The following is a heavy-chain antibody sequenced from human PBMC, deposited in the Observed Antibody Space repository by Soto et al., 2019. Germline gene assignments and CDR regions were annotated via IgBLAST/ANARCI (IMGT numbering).Heavy chain of an antibody. CDR2: VSFDGSHK. J-gene: IGHJ5*01. Sequence: QVQLVESGGGVVQPGGSLRLSCAASGFTFSSYAIHWVRQAPGKGLEWVADVSFDGSHKNYAVPVRGRFTISRDNSKKTVYLQINSLRAEGTALYYCAKLGDAVSGYFDFWGQGTQVAVSS. CDR1: GFTFSSYA. CDR3: AKLGDAVSGYFDF. V-gene: IGHV3-30*18. D-gene: IGHD3-3*01.